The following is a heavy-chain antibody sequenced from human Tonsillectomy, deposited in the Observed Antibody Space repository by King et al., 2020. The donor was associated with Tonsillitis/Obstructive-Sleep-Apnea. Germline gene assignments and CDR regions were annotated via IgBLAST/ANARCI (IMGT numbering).Heavy chain of an antibody. V-gene: IGHV2-5*02. CDR3: AHSPEYDFWIGFPKDWFDP. CDR2: IYWDDDK. CDR1: GFSLNTSGVG. J-gene: IGHJ5*02. D-gene: IGHD3-3*01. Sequence: ITLKESGPTLVKPTQTLTLTCTFSGFSLNTSGVGVGWIRQPPGKALEWLALIYWDDDKRYSPSLMSRLTITKDTSKNQVVLTMTNMDPVDTATYYCAHSPEYDFWIGFPKDWFDPWGQGTLVTVSS.